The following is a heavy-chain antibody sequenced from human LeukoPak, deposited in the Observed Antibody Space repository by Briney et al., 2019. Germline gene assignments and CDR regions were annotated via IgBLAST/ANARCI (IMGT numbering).Heavy chain of an antibody. V-gene: IGHV4-31*03. CDR1: GGSISSGGYY. CDR2: IYYSGST. CDR3: ARGMVAATPSLDP. D-gene: IGHD2-15*01. J-gene: IGHJ5*02. Sequence: SQTLSLTCTVSGGSISSGGYYWSWLRQHPGKGLEWIGYIYYSGSTYYNPSLKSRVTISVDTSKNQFSLKLSSVTAADTAVYYCARGMVAATPSLDPWGQGTLVTVSS.